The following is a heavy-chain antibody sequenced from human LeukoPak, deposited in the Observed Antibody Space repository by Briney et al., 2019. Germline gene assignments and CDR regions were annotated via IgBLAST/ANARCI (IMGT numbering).Heavy chain of an antibody. D-gene: IGHD2-15*01. CDR3: ARLSGGFVCSAGIFYMDP. CDR1: GYRFTSDW. J-gene: IGHJ5*02. Sequence: GESLKISCKGSGYRFTSDWIGWVRQMPGKGLEWMGIIYPGDSDTRYSPSFQGQVTISADKSVNTAYLQWSSLKASDTAMYYCARLSGGFVCSAGIFYMDPGGQGTLVTVPP. CDR2: IYPGDSDT. V-gene: IGHV5-51*01.